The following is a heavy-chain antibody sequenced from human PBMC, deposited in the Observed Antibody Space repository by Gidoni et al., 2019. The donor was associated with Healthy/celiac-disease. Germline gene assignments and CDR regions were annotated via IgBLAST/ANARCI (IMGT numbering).Heavy chain of an antibody. CDR3: AAPGDYYDSSGYRTSYFQH. V-gene: IGHV4-39*01. Sequence: QLQLQESGPGLVKPSETLSLTCTVSGGSISSSSSYWGWIRQPPGKGLEWIGSIYYSGSTYYNPSLKSRVTISVDTSKNQFSLKLSSVTAADTAVYYCAAPGDYYDSSGYRTSYFQHWGQGTLVTVSS. D-gene: IGHD3-22*01. J-gene: IGHJ1*01. CDR2: IYYSGST. CDR1: GGSISSSSSY.